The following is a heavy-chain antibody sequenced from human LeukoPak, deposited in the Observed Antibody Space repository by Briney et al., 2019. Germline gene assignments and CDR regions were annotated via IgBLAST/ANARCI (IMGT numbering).Heavy chain of an antibody. CDR2: IIPIFGTA. J-gene: IGHJ6*02. Sequence: SVKVSCKASGGTFSSYAISWVRQAPGQGLEWMGGIIPIFGTANYAQKFQGRVTITADKSTSTAYMELSSLRSEDTAVYYCARVPGGNHYYYYGMDVWGQGTTVTVSS. D-gene: IGHD1-14*01. CDR1: GGTFSSYA. CDR3: ARVPGGNHYYYYGMDV. V-gene: IGHV1-69*06.